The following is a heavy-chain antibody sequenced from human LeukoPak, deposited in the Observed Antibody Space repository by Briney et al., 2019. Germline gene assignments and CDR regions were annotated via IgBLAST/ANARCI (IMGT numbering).Heavy chain of an antibody. J-gene: IGHJ4*02. CDR3: ARVGYDILTGYYPFDY. CDR2: ISAYNGNT. Sequence: ASATVSCKASGYTFTSYGISWVRQAPGQGLEWMGWISAYNGNTNYAQKLQGRVTMTTDTSTSTAYMELRSLRSDDTAVYYCARVGYDILTGYYPFDYWGQGTLVTVSS. V-gene: IGHV1-18*01. CDR1: GYTFTSYG. D-gene: IGHD3-9*01.